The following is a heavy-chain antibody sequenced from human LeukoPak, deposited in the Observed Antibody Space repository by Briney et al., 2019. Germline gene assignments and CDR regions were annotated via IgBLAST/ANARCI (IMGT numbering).Heavy chain of an antibody. CDR3: ARASWYSSSRGAFDI. V-gene: IGHV1-69*05. Sequence: SVKVSCKASGGTFSSYAISWVRQAPGQGLEWMGGIIPIFGTANYAQKYQGRVTITTDESTSTAYMELSSLRSEDTAVYYCARASWYSSSRGAFDIWGQGTMVTVSS. D-gene: IGHD6-6*01. J-gene: IGHJ3*02. CDR2: IIPIFGTA. CDR1: GGTFSSYA.